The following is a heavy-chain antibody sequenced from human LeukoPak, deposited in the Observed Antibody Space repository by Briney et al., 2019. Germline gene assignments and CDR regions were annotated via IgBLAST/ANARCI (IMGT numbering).Heavy chain of an antibody. CDR1: GGSISSDY. Sequence: SETPVLTCSVSGGSISSDYWSLIRQSARKGLEWIGRMYPSGSSNYNPSLKSRVSMSVDTSKNQFSLKMIYVTAADTAIYFCARGAGPFDYWGQGILVTVSS. V-gene: IGHV4-4*07. CDR2: MYPSGSS. D-gene: IGHD6-19*01. CDR3: ARGAGPFDY. J-gene: IGHJ4*02.